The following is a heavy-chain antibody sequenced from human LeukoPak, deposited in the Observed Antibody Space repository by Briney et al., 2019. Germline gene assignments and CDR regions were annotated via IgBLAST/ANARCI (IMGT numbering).Heavy chain of an antibody. J-gene: IGHJ6*02. V-gene: IGHV3-15*01. CDR2: IKSKTDGGTT. CDR3: AKDRLQQLDGMGV. CDR1: GFTFSNAW. D-gene: IGHD6-13*01. Sequence: GGSLRLSCAASGFTFSNAWMSWVRQAPGKGLEWVGRIKSKTDGGTTDYAAPVKGRFTISRDDSKNTLYLQMNSLRAEDTAVYYCAKDRLQQLDGMGVWGQGTTVTVSS.